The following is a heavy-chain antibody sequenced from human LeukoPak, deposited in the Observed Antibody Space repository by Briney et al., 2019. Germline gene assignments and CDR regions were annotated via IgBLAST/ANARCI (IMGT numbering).Heavy chain of an antibody. J-gene: IGHJ5*02. CDR2: INHRGST. CDR3: ARANLLRFLGGFDP. Sequence: SETLSLTCAVYGGSFSGYYWSWIRQPPGTGLEWIGKINHRGSTNYNPSLKSRVTISVDTSKNQFSLKLSSVTAADTAVYYCARANLLRFLGGFDPWGQGTLVTVSS. D-gene: IGHD3-3*01. CDR1: GGSFSGYY. V-gene: IGHV4-34*01.